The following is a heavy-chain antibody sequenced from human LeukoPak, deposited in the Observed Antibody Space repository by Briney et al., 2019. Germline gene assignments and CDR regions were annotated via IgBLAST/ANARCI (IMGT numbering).Heavy chain of an antibody. CDR3: ARDRKYYYGSGSSHSDY. D-gene: IGHD3-10*01. CDR2: IYHSGST. V-gene: IGHV4-38-2*02. J-gene: IGHJ4*02. CDR1: DYSISSGYY. Sequence: SETLSLTCTVSDYSISSGYYWGWIGQPPGKGLEWIGSIYHSGSTYYNPSLKSRVTISVDTSKNQFSLKLSSVTAADTAVYYCARDRKYYYGSGSSHSDYWGQGTLVTVSS.